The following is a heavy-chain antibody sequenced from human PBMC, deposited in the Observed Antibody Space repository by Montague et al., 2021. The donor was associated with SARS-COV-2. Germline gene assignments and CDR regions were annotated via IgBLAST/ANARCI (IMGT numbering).Heavy chain of an antibody. V-gene: IGHV3-23*01. CDR3: AKVGWYNWNPYDTFDI. J-gene: IGHJ3*02. D-gene: IGHD1-20*01. CDR1: GFTFSSYA. Sequence: SLRLSCAASGFTFSSYAMNWVRQAPGKGLEWVSAMSGSGDRTYYADSVKGRFIISRDNSKNTLSLQMNSLRAEDTAVYYCAKVGWYNWNPYDTFDIWGQGTMVTVSS. CDR2: MSGSGDRT.